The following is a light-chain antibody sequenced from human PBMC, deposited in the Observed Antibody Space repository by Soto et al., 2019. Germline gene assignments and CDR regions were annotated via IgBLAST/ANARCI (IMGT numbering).Light chain of an antibody. V-gene: IGKV3-11*01. CDR1: QRVNIY. CDR2: DAS. Sequence: EVVLTQSPATLSLSPGERATLSCRASQRVNIYLAWFQQKPGQPPRLLIYDASNRATGIPARFSGSGSGTDFTLSISSLEPEDFAIYYCQQRMTWPPSTFGQGTRLEIK. CDR3: QQRMTWPPST. J-gene: IGKJ5*01.